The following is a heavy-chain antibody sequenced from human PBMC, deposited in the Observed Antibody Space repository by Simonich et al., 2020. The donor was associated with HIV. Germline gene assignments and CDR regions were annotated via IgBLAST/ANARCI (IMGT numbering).Heavy chain of an antibody. CDR3: ARLTAGGLGEYFQH. CDR1: GGSFSGYY. CDR2: INHSGST. V-gene: IGHV4-34*01. D-gene: IGHD6-13*01. J-gene: IGHJ1*01. Sequence: QVQLQQWGAGLLKPSETLSLTCAVYGGSFSGYYWSWIRQPPGKGLEWIGEINHSGSTNSNPSPKSRVTISVDTSKNQFSLKRSSVTAADTAVYYCARLTAGGLGEYFQHWGQGTLVTVSS.